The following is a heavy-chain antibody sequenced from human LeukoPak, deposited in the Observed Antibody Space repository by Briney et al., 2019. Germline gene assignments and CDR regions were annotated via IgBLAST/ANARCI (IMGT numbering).Heavy chain of an antibody. J-gene: IGHJ3*02. D-gene: IGHD5-24*01. V-gene: IGHV1-46*01. Sequence: ASVKVSCKASGYTFTSYYMHWVRQAPGQGLEWMGIINPSGGSTSYAQKFQGRVTMTRDTSTSTVYMELSSLRSEDTAVYYCATHLGGWLAIFDIWGQGTTVTVSS. CDR2: INPSGGST. CDR3: ATHLGGWLAIFDI. CDR1: GYTFTSYY.